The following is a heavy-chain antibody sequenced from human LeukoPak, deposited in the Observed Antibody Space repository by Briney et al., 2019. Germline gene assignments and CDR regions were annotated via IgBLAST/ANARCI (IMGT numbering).Heavy chain of an antibody. D-gene: IGHD3-10*01. J-gene: IGHJ4*02. CDR3: AITLYYYGSGSYYNLDY. Sequence: ASVKVSCKASGYTFTGYYMHWVRQAPGQGLEWMVWINPNSGGTNYAQKFQGRVTMTRDTSISTAYMELSRLRSDDTAVYYCAITLYYYGSGSYYNLDYWGQGTLVTVSS. V-gene: IGHV1-2*02. CDR2: INPNSGGT. CDR1: GYTFTGYY.